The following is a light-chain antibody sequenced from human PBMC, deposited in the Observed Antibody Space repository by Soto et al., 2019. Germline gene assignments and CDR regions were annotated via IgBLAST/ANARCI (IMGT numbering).Light chain of an antibody. J-gene: IGLJ1*01. V-gene: IGLV2-23*01. Sequence: QSALTQPAPVSASPGQSITISCTGSSSDVGSYKFVSWYQQHPGKAPKVMIYEGSKRPSGVSYRFSGSKSGNTASLTISGLQAEDEADYYCCSYAGSDTYVFGSGTKVTVL. CDR3: CSYAGSDTYV. CDR2: EGS. CDR1: SSDVGSYKF.